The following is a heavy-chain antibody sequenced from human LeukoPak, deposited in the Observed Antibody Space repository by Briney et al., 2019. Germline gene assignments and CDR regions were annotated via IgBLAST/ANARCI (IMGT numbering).Heavy chain of an antibody. V-gene: IGHV1-18*01. CDR3: AKDLTAGCSSTSCGYY. Sequence: ASVKVSCKASGYTFTSYGISWVRQAPGQGLEWMGWISAYNGNTNYAQKLQGRVTMTTDTSTSTAYMELRSLRSDDTAVYYCAKDLTAGCSSTSCGYYWGQGTLVTVSS. J-gene: IGHJ4*02. D-gene: IGHD2-2*01. CDR1: GYTFTSYG. CDR2: ISAYNGNT.